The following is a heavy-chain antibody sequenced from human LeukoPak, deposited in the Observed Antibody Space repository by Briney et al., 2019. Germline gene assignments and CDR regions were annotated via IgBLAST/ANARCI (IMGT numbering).Heavy chain of an antibody. CDR3: ARGRGVHDSHTYDYFDY. CDR1: GYAFTSYY. V-gene: IGHV1-46*01. Sequence: ASVKVSCKASGYAFTSYYIHWVRQAPGQGLEWMGIINPAGGSTTYAQKFQGSRLTLTRDTSTSTVYMELSSLRSEDTAVYYCARGRGVHDSHTYDYFDYWGQGSLVTVSS. D-gene: IGHD3-22*01. J-gene: IGHJ4*02. CDR2: INPAGGST.